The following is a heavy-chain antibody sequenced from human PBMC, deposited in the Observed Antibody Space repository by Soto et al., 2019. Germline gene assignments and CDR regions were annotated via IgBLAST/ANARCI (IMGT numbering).Heavy chain of an antibody. D-gene: IGHD3-10*01. Sequence: EVQLVESGGGLVQPGGSLRLSCAASGFTFSSYSMNWVRQAPAKGLEWVSYISSSSSTIYYADSEKGRFTISRDNAKNSLYLQMNSLRAEDTAVYYCARELITMVRAYYMDVWGKGTKVTVSS. CDR3: ARELITMVRAYYMDV. V-gene: IGHV3-48*01. CDR1: GFTFSSYS. J-gene: IGHJ6*03. CDR2: ISSSSSTI.